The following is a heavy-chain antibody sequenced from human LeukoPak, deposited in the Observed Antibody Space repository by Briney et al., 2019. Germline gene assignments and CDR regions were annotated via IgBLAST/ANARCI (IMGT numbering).Heavy chain of an antibody. CDR1: GFSISDID. D-gene: IGHD2-2*01. J-gene: IGHJ4*02. CDR3: AKGSWYASSSDEDY. V-gene: IGHV3-30*18. Sequence: GGSLRLSCAAAGFSISDIDMHWVRQAPGKGLEWLAVMSREGNNKYYAASVRGRLTVSRDSAMSTLYLQMDSLRAEDTAVYYCAKGSWYASSSDEDYWGQGTLVTVSS. CDR2: MSREGNNK.